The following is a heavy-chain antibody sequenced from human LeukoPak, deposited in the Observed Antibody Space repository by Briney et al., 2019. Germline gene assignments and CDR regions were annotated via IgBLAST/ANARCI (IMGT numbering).Heavy chain of an antibody. CDR1: GFTFSSYE. CDR2: ISSSSSTI. D-gene: IGHD2-2*01. J-gene: IGHJ1*01. Sequence: PGGSLRLSCAASGFTFSSYEMNWVRQAPGKGLEWVSYISSSSSTIYYADSVRGRFTISRDNAKNSLYLQMNSLRDEDTAVYYCARDQSCSTTGCLDPEYFQHWGQGTLVTVSS. CDR3: ARDQSCSTTGCLDPEYFQH. V-gene: IGHV3-48*02.